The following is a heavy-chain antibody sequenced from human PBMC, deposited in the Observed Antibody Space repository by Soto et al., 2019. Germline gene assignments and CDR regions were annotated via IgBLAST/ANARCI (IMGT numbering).Heavy chain of an antibody. CDR3: VRGTSAWSGKDY. CDR1: GFTFSNHW. J-gene: IGHJ4*02. V-gene: IGHV3-74*01. CDR2: INTDGSFR. Sequence: GGSLRLSCTASGFTFSNHWMHWVRQGLGQGLVWVSRINTDGSFRDYADSVRGRFTISRDNAKNTLILQMNSLRAEDTAVYYCVRGTSAWSGKDYWGQGTLVTVSS. D-gene: IGHD6-19*01.